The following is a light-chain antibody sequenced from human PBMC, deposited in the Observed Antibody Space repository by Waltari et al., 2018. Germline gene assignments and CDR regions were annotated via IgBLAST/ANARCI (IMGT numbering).Light chain of an antibody. CDR1: QVISSY. CDR2: AAA. V-gene: IGKV1-9*01. Sequence: DIQLTQSPSFLSASVGDRVTITCRASQVISSYLAWYQQKPGKAPKLLIYAAATLQSGVPSRFSGSGSGTEFTLTISSLQPEDFATYYFQQLNSYPSLTFGGGTKVEIK. J-gene: IGKJ4*01. CDR3: QQLNSYPSLT.